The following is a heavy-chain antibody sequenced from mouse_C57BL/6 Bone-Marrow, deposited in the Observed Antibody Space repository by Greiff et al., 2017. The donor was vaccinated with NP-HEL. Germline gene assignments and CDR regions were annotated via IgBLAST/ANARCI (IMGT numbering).Heavy chain of an antibody. CDR3: EREGYYGSSRDV. CDR1: GYTFTSYW. Sequence: QVQLQQPGAELVMPGASVKLSCKASGYTFTSYWMHWVKQRPGQGLEWIGEIDPSDSYTNYNQKFKGKSTLTVDKSSSTAYMQLSSLTSEDSAVYYCEREGYYGSSRDVWGTGTTVTVSS. D-gene: IGHD1-1*01. J-gene: IGHJ1*03. V-gene: IGHV1-69*01. CDR2: IDPSDSYT.